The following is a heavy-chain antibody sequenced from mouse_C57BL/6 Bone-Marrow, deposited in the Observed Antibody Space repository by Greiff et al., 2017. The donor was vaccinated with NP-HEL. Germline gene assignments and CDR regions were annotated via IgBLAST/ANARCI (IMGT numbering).Heavy chain of an antibody. V-gene: IGHV1-50*01. CDR2: IDPSDSYT. J-gene: IGHJ1*03. Sequence: QVQLKESGAELVKPGASVKLSCKASGYTFTSYWMQWVKQRPGQGLEWIGEIDPSDSYTNYNQKFKGKATLTVDTSSSTAYMQLSSLTSEDSAVYYCARSFYGNYWYFDVWGTGTTVTVSS. D-gene: IGHD2-1*01. CDR3: ARSFYGNYWYFDV. CDR1: GYTFTSYW.